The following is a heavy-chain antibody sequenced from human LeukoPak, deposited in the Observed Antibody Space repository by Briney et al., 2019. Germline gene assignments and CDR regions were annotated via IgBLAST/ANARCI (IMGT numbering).Heavy chain of an antibody. D-gene: IGHD3-10*01. Sequence: SETLSLTCAVYGGSFSGYYWSWIRQPPGKGLEWIEEINHSGSTNYNPSLKSRVTISVDTSKNQFSLKVRSVTAADTAVYYCARSPRGLPNYWGQGTLVTVSS. CDR2: INHSGST. CDR1: GGSFSGYY. V-gene: IGHV4-34*01. CDR3: ARSPRGLPNY. J-gene: IGHJ4*02.